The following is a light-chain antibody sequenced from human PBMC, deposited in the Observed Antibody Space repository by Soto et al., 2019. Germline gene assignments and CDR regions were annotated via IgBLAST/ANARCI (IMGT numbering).Light chain of an antibody. Sequence: EIVCTLFPAILSPYVGERATXSCRASQIIISNFLAYYHQKPDHAPSLLIYDASNSTTAIPDMFSGSASATYFTLTISRLEPEDFAIYYCQQRSRYPGTFGRGTKVEIK. CDR1: QIIISNF. CDR2: DAS. CDR3: QQRSRYPGT. V-gene: IGKV3D-20*02. J-gene: IGKJ4*01.